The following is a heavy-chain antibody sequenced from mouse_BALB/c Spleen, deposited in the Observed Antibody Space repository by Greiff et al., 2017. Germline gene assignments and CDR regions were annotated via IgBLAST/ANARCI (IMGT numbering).Heavy chain of an antibody. CDR1: VFNIKDTY. V-gene: IGHV14-3*02. CDR3: ARDPSYYGSSSDY. D-gene: IGHD1-1*01. J-gene: IGHJ2*01. CDR2: IDPANGNT. Sequence: DVKLQESGAELVKPGASVKLSCTASVFNIKDTYMHWVKQRPEQGLEWIGRIDPANGNTKYDPKFQGKATITADTSSNTAYLQLSSLTSEDTAVYYCARDPSYYGSSSDYWGQGTTLTVSS.